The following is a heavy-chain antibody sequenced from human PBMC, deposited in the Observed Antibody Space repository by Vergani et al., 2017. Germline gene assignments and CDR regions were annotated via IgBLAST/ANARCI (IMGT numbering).Heavy chain of an antibody. CDR3: ARGPNHDYRRGAFDI. J-gene: IGHJ3*02. CDR1: GFTFSSYS. V-gene: IGHV3-48*01. Sequence: EVQLVESGGGLVQPGGSLRLSCAASGFTFSSYSMNWVRKAPGKGLEWVSYISSSSSTIYYADSVKGRFTISRDNAKNSLYLQMNSLRAEDTAVYYCARGPNHDYRRGAFDIWGQGTMVTVSS. D-gene: IGHD4-11*01. CDR2: ISSSSSTI.